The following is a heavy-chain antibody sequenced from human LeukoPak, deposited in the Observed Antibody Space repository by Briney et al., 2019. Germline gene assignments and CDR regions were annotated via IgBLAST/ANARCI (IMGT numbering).Heavy chain of an antibody. CDR2: INHSGST. J-gene: IGHJ3*02. V-gene: IGHV4-34*01. Sequence: PSETLSLTCAVYGGSFSGYYWSWIRQPRGKGLEWIGEINHSGSTNYNPSLKSRVTISVDTSKNQFSLKLSSVTAADTAVYSCARSRPYYDYVWGSYRRNVFDIWGQGTMVTVSS. CDR1: GGSFSGYY. CDR3: ARSRPYYDYVWGSYRRNVFDI. D-gene: IGHD3-16*02.